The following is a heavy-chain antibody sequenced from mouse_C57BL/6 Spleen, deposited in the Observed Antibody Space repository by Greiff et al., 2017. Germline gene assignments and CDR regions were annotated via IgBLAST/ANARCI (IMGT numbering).Heavy chain of an antibody. CDR2: IDPENGDT. D-gene: IGHD3-2*01. CDR3: TTGTALASKN. CDR1: GFNINDDY. Sequence: VQLQQSGAELVRPGASVKLSCTASGFNINDDYMHWVKQRPEQGLEWIGWIDPENGDTEYASKFQGKATITADTSSNTAYLQLSSLTSEDTAVYYCTTGTALASKNWGQGTTLTVSS. V-gene: IGHV14-4*01. J-gene: IGHJ2*01.